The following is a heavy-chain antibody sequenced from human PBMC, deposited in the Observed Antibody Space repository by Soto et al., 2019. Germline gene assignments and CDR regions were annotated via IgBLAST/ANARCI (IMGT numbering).Heavy chain of an antibody. CDR1: GYTFTSYY. CDR2: INTSGGST. D-gene: IGHD5-12*01. Sequence: GASVKVSCKASGYTFTSYYMHWVRQAPGQGLEWIGIINTSGGSTSYAQKCQGRVTMTRDTSTSTVYMELSSLRSEDTAVYYCAREGGGSRGYSGYDSSSDWFDPWGQGTLVTVSS. J-gene: IGHJ5*02. V-gene: IGHV1-46*03. CDR3: AREGGGSRGYSGYDSSSDWFDP.